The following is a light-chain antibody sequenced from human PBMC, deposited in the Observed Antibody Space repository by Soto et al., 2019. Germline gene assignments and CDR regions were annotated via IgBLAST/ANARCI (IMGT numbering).Light chain of an antibody. V-gene: IGKV3-20*01. CDR2: GAS. J-gene: IGKJ2*01. CDR1: QSVSSSY. Sequence: EIVLTQSPGTLSLSPGERATLSCRASQSVSSSYLAWYQQKPGQAPRLLIYGASTRATGIPDRFSGSWSGTDFTLTISRLETEDFAVYYCQLYDNSLYTFGQGTNLDIK. CDR3: QLYDNSLYT.